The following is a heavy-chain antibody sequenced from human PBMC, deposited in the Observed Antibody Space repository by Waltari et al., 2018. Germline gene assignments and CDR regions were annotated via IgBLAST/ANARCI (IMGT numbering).Heavy chain of an antibody. CDR2: VDPEDGET. CDR3: VTALGDRSSASRPFDV. Sequence: EVQLLQSGTELKKPGSTVKISCQVSGYRFTADYIHWVQQAPGKGPQWMGLVDPEDGETIYAERFQGRVTITADTSTETAFMELSSLTSDDTAVYYCVTALGDRSSASRPFDVWGLGTLITVSS. V-gene: IGHV1-69-2*01. CDR1: GYRFTADY. D-gene: IGHD3-10*01. J-gene: IGHJ3*01.